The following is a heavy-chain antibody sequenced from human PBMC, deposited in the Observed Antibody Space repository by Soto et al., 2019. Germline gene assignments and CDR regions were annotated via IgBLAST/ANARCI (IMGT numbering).Heavy chain of an antibody. V-gene: IGHV4-39*01. J-gene: IGHJ4*02. CDR3: ARLFPRVVPAAIYFDY. CDR2: IYYSGST. Sequence: SETLSLTCTVSSGSISSSNYYWGWIRQPPGKGLEWIGSIYYSGSTYYNPSLKSRVTISVDTSKNQFSLKLSSVTAADTAVYYCARLFPRVVPAAIYFDYWGQGTLVTVSS. D-gene: IGHD2-2*01. CDR1: SGSISSSNYY.